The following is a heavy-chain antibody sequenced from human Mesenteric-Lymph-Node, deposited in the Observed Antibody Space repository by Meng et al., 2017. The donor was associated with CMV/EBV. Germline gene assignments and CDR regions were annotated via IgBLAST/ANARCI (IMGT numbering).Heavy chain of an antibody. CDR1: GFTFSSYG. Sequence: GESLKISCAASGFTFSSYGMHWVRQAPGKGLEWVSYISSSGNTIYSADSVKGRFTISRDNARNSLYLQMNSLRAEDTAVYYCARGAFDIWGQGTMVTVSS. V-gene: IGHV3-48*04. CDR2: ISSSGNTI. J-gene: IGHJ3*02. CDR3: ARGAFDI.